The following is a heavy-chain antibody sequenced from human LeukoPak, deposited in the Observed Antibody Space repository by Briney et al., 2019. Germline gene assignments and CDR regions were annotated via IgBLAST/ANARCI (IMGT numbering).Heavy chain of an antibody. Sequence: ASVKVSCKASGYTFTGYYMHWVRQAPGQGLEWMGWINPNSGGTNYAQKFQGRVTMTRDTSISTAYMELSRLRSDDTAVYCCARVCSSTSCPFDPWGQGTLVTVSS. D-gene: IGHD2-2*01. CDR2: INPNSGGT. J-gene: IGHJ5*02. CDR3: ARVCSSTSCPFDP. V-gene: IGHV1-2*02. CDR1: GYTFTGYY.